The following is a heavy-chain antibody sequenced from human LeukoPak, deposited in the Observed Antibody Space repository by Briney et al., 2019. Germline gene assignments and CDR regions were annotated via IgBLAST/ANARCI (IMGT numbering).Heavy chain of an antibody. J-gene: IGHJ4*02. CDR3: AKENYDFWSGSTFDY. Sequence: GSLRLSFAASGFTVSSNYMSWVRQAPGKGLEWVSVIYSGGSTYYADSVKGRFTISRDNSKNTLYLQMNSLRAEDTAVYYCAKENYDFWSGSTFDYWGQGTLVTVSS. D-gene: IGHD3-3*01. V-gene: IGHV3-53*01. CDR1: GFTVSSNY. CDR2: IYSGGST.